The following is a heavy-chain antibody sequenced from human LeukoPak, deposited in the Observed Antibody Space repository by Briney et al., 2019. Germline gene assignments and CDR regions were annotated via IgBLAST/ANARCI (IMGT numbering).Heavy chain of an antibody. J-gene: IGHJ4*02. CDR2: ISSSGSTI. D-gene: IGHD5-18*01. V-gene: IGHV3-11*04. CDR3: AKTSELDTAMVLYYFDY. Sequence: GGSLRLSCAASGFTFSDYYMSWIRQAPGKGLEWVSYISSSGSTIYYADSVKGRFTISRDNAKNSLYLQMNSLRAEDTAVYYCAKTSELDTAMVLYYFDYWGQGTLVTVSS. CDR1: GFTFSDYY.